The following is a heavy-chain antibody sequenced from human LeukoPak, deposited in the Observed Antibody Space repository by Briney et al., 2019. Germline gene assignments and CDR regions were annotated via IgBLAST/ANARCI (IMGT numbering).Heavy chain of an antibody. J-gene: IGHJ3*02. V-gene: IGHV3-23*01. CDR3: AGILRGDAFDI. CDR2: ISGSGGTT. D-gene: IGHD3-3*01. CDR1: GFTFTSYG. Sequence: GGSLRLSCAASGFTFTSYGMSWVRQAPGKGLEWVSAISGSGGTTYYADSVKGRFTISRDNAKNSLYLQMNSLRAEDTAVYYCAGILRGDAFDIWGQGTMVTVSS.